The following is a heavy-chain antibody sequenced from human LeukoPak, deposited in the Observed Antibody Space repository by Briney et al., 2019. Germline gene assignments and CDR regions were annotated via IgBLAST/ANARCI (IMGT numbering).Heavy chain of an antibody. CDR3: ARTDYDILTGACMDV. CDR2: ISAYNANT. V-gene: IGHV1-18*04. Sequence: ASVKVSCEASGYTFTNYGITWVRQAPGQGLEWMGWISAYNANTNYAQKIQGRVTMATDTSTSTVYMELRSLRSDDTAIYYCARTDYDILTGACMDVWGKGTTVTVSS. CDR1: GYTFTNYG. J-gene: IGHJ6*04. D-gene: IGHD3-9*01.